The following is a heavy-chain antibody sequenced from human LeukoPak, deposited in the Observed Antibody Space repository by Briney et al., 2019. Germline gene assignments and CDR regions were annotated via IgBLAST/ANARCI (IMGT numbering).Heavy chain of an antibody. CDR1: GGSISSSNW. V-gene: IGHV4-4*02. Sequence: PSGPLSLTCAVSGGSISSSNWWSWVRQPPGKGLEWIGEIYHSGSTNYNPSLKSRVTISVDKSKNQFSLKLSSVTAADTAVYYCARTGTTYYYGMDVWGQGTTVTVSS. J-gene: IGHJ6*02. CDR2: IYHSGST. D-gene: IGHD1-1*01. CDR3: ARTGTTYYYGMDV.